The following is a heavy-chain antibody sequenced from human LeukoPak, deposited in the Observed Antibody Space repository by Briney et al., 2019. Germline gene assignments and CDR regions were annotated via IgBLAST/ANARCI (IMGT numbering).Heavy chain of an antibody. CDR1: GGSISSGGFY. CDR3: ARYVQGSAANWFDP. CDR2: IYNTGST. J-gene: IGHJ5*02. Sequence: PSETLSLTCTVSGGSISSGGFYWSWIRQHPGKGLEWIGYIYNTGSTYYNPSLKSRVTISLDTSKNQFSLKLSSVTAAGTALYYCARYVQGSAANWFDPWGQGTLVTVSS. V-gene: IGHV4-31*03. D-gene: IGHD3-10*02.